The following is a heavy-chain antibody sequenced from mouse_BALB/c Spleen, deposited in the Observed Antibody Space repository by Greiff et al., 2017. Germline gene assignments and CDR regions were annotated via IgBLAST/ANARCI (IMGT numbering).Heavy chain of an antibody. CDR2: ISSGGGNT. CDR3: ARGDYGPWFAY. D-gene: IGHD2-4*01. CDR1: GFTFSSYT. J-gene: IGHJ3*01. V-gene: IGHV5-9*03. Sequence: EVQGVESGGGLVKPGGSLKLSCAASGFTFSSYTMSWVRQTPEKRLEWVATISSGGGNTYYPDSVKGRFTISRDNAKNNLYLQMSSLRSEDTALYYCARGDYGPWFAYWGQGTLVTVSA.